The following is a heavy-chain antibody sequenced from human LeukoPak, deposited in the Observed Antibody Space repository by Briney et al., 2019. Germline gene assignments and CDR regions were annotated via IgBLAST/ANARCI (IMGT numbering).Heavy chain of an antibody. CDR3: ARDPSSSGEFDY. CDR2: ISSSSSYI. D-gene: IGHD6-6*01. J-gene: IGHJ4*02. Sequence: GGSLRLSCAASGFTFSSYSMNWVRQAPGKGLGWVSSISSSSSYIYYADSVKGRFTISRDNAKNSLYLQMNSLRAEDTAVYYCARDPSSSGEFDYWGQGTLVTVSS. V-gene: IGHV3-21*01. CDR1: GFTFSSYS.